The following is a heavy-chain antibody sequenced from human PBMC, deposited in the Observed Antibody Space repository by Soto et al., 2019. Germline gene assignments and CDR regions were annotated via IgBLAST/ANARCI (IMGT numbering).Heavy chain of an antibody. V-gene: IGHV4-59*01. D-gene: IGHD2-21*02. CDR3: ARVTEKATFDY. J-gene: IGHJ4*02. Sequence: ASETLSLTCTVSGGSISSYYWSWIRQPPGKGLEWIGYIYYSGSTNYNPSLKSRVTISVDTSKNQFSLKLSSVTAADTAVYYCARVTEKATFDYWGQGTLVTVSS. CDR1: GGSISSYY. CDR2: IYYSGST.